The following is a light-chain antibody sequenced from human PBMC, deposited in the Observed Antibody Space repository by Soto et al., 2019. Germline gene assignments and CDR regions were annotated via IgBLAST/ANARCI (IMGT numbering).Light chain of an antibody. CDR2: KAS. CDR1: QNISTW. CDR3: QQYDFYSRT. Sequence: DIQMTQSPSTLSASVGDRVTITCRASQNISTWLAWYQEKPGKAPKLLIYKASTLERGVPSGFSGSGSSTEFILTITSLQPDDFATYYCQQYDFYSRTFGQGTKVDIK. J-gene: IGKJ1*01. V-gene: IGKV1-5*03.